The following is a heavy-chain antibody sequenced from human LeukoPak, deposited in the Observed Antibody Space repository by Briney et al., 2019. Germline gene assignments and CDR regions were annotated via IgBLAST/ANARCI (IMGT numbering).Heavy chain of an antibody. V-gene: IGHV3-48*02. J-gene: IGHJ4*02. D-gene: IGHD3-22*01. CDR1: GFTFSSYS. Sequence: GGSLRLSCAASGFTFSSYSMNWVRQAPGKGLEWVSYISSSSSTIYYADSVKGRFTISRDNAKNSLYLQMNSLRDEDTAVYYCASGYYYDSSGYSDNPISFDYWGQGTLVTVSS. CDR2: ISSSSSTI. CDR3: ASGYYYDSSGYSDNPISFDY.